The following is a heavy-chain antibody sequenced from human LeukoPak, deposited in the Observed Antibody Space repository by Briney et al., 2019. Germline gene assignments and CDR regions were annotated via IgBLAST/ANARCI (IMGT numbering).Heavy chain of an antibody. V-gene: IGHV1-18*01. D-gene: IGHD1-26*01. CDR3: ARDWGIVGASTYWYFDL. Sequence: VASVTVSCKASGYTFTSYGISWVRQAPGQGLEGMGWISAYNGNTNYAQKLQGRVTMTTDTSTSTAYMELRSLRSDDTAVYYCARDWGIVGASTYWYFDLWGRGTLVTVSS. J-gene: IGHJ2*01. CDR1: GYTFTSYG. CDR2: ISAYNGNT.